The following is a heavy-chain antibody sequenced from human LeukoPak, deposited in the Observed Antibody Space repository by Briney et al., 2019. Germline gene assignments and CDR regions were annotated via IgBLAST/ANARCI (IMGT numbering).Heavy chain of an antibody. D-gene: IGHD1-7*01. Sequence: PGGSLRLSCAASGFTFSNAWMSWVRQAPGKGLEWVAYIHYDSTTEDYADSVKGRFTISRDNSKNTLFLQMNNLRVEDMAVFYCAKDWNWAIDYWGQGTLVTVSS. J-gene: IGHJ4*02. V-gene: IGHV3-30*02. CDR2: IHYDSTTE. CDR3: AKDWNWAIDY. CDR1: GFTFSNAW.